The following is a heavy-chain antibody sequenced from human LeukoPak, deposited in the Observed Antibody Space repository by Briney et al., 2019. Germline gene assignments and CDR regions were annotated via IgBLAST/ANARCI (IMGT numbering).Heavy chain of an antibody. Sequence: KTSETLSLTCAVYGGSFSGYYWSWIRQPPGKGLEWIGEINHSGSTNYNPSLKSRVTISVDTSKNQFSLKLSSVTAADTAVYYCARFVVRGVIKRNSFDYWGQGTLVTVSS. CDR1: GGSFSGYY. V-gene: IGHV4-34*01. J-gene: IGHJ4*02. CDR2: INHSGST. D-gene: IGHD3-10*01. CDR3: ARFVVRGVIKRNSFDY.